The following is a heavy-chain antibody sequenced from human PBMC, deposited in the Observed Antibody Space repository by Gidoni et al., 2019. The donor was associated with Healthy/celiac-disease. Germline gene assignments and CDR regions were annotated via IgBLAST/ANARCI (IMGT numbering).Heavy chain of an antibody. J-gene: IGHJ4*02. CDR3: ASGYSYGYWGVLGVCVY. Sequence: HLQLQESGPGLVKPSETLSLTCTGSGGPISSSSYYWGWIRQPPGKGLEWIGSIYHSGSTYYNPSLKRRVTISVDTSKNQFSLKLSAVTAADTDVYYCASGYSYGYWGVLGVCVYWGQGTLVTVSS. D-gene: IGHD5-18*01. CDR2: IYHSGST. V-gene: IGHV4-39*01. CDR1: GGPISSSSYY.